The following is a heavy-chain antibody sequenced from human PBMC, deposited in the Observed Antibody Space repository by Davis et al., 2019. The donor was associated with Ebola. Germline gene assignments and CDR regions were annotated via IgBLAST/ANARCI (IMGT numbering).Heavy chain of an antibody. CDR1: GFTFSTYW. CDR3: AKSRNYYGSGSLSDY. Sequence: GGSLRLSCAASGFTFSTYWMTWVRQAPGKGLEWVANIQEEGSQKNYVDSVKGRFIISRDNAKNSLYLQMNSLRAEDPAVYYCAKSRNYYGSGSLSDYWGQGTLVTVSS. CDR2: IQEEGSQK. D-gene: IGHD3-10*01. J-gene: IGHJ4*02. V-gene: IGHV3-7*01.